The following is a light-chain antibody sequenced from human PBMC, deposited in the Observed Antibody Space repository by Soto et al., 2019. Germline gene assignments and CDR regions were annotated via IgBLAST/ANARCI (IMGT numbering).Light chain of an antibody. J-gene: IGKJ2*01. V-gene: IGKV3-20*01. Sequence: EIVLTQSPGTLSLSPGERATLSCRASQSVSSNYLAWYQQKPGQAPRLLIYGAFSRATGIPDRFNGSGSATDFTLTISRLEPEDFAVYYCQQYGSSPDTFGQGTKLESK. CDR2: GAF. CDR1: QSVSSNY. CDR3: QQYGSSPDT.